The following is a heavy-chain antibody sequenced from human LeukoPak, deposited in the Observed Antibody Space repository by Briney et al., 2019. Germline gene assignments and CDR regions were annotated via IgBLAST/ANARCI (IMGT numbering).Heavy chain of an antibody. J-gene: IGHJ3*02. Sequence: PSETLSLTCTVSGGPISTYYWSWIRQPPGKELEWIGYFYYSGSTNYNPSLKSRVTISVDTSNNHFSLKLTSVTAAETAVYYCARGMEAFDIRGQGTMVTVSS. CDR1: GGPISTYY. D-gene: IGHD3-3*01. V-gene: IGHV4-59*01. CDR2: FYYSGST. CDR3: ARGMEAFDI.